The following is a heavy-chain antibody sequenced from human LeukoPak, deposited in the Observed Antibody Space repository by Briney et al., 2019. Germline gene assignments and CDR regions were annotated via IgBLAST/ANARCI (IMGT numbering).Heavy chain of an antibody. V-gene: IGHV3-21*01. CDR1: GFTLSSYS. CDR3: ARERYYYDSSGYYNFDY. D-gene: IGHD3-22*01. J-gene: IGHJ4*02. CDR2: ISSSSSYI. Sequence: PGGSLRLSCAASGFTLSSYSMNWVRQAPGKGLEWVSSISSSSSYIYYADSVKGRFTISRDNAKNSLYLQMNSLRAEDTAVYYCARERYYYDSSGYYNFDYWGQGTLVTVSS.